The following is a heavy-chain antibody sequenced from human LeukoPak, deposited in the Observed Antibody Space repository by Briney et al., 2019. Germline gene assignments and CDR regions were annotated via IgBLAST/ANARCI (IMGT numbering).Heavy chain of an antibody. Sequence: SETLSLTCTVPGGSISNYYWTWIRQPAARGLEWIGRIYTSGSTKYNPSLKSRVTMSVDTSKNQFSLKLSSVTAADTAVYYCARAVGYSYEWRYMYVWGKGTTVSVFS. D-gene: IGHD5-18*01. CDR1: GGSISNYY. CDR2: IYTSGST. J-gene: IGHJ6*03. V-gene: IGHV4-4*07. CDR3: ARAVGYSYEWRYMYV.